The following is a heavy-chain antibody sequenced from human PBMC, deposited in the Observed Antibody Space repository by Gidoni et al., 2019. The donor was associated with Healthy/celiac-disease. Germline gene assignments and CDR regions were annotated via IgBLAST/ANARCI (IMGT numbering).Heavy chain of an antibody. D-gene: IGHD3-22*01. CDR3: ARARYYYDSSGYYYYFDY. Sequence: QVQLQQWGAGLLKPSETLSLPCAVYGGSFSGYYWRWLRQPPGKGLEWIGEINHSGSTNYNPSLKSRVTISVDTSKNQFSLKLSSVTAADTAVYYCARARYYYDSSGYYYYFDYWGQGTLVTVSS. CDR2: INHSGST. V-gene: IGHV4-34*01. J-gene: IGHJ4*02. CDR1: GGSFSGYY.